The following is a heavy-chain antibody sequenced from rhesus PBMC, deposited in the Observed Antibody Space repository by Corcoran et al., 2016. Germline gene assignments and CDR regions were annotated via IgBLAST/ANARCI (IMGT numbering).Heavy chain of an antibody. J-gene: IGHJ6*01. CDR2: ISNGGGST. Sequence: EVQLVESGGGLVQPGGSLRLSCAASGFTFSSYGMSWVHQAPGKGLEWVSYISNGGGSTYYADSVKGRFTISIDNSKNTLSLQMNSLSAEDTAVYYCAKNTVLGIMYGLDSWGQGVVVTVSS. CDR3: AKNTVLGIMYGLDS. CDR1: GFTFSSYG. D-gene: IGHD2-21*01. V-gene: IGHV3S5*01.